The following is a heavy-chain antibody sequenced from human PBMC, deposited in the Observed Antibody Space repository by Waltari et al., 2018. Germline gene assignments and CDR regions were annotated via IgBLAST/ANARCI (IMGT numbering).Heavy chain of an antibody. CDR2: ISSSSSTI. V-gene: IGHV3-48*01. J-gene: IGHJ3*02. CDR3: ARVSGIAVAGTGAFDI. CDR1: GFTFSSYS. D-gene: IGHD6-19*01. Sequence: EVQLVESGGGLVQPGGSMRLSCAASGFTFSSYSMNWVRQAPGKGLEWVSNISSSSSTIYYADSVKGRFTISRDNAKNSLYLQMNSLRAEDTAVYYCARVSGIAVAGTGAFDIWGQGTMVTVSS.